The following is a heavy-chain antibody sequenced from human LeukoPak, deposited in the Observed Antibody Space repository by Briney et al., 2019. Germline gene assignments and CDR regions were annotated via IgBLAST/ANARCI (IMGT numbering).Heavy chain of an antibody. J-gene: IGHJ4*02. CDR1: GYTFTSYD. V-gene: IGHV1-69*05. CDR3: ARVPGGDGYNLIGYYFDY. Sequence: ASVKVSCKASGYTFTSYDINWVRQAPGQGLEWMGGIIPIFGTANYAQKFQGRVTITTDESTSTAYMELSSLRSEDTAVYYCARVPGGDGYNLIGYYFDYWGQGTLVTVSS. D-gene: IGHD5-24*01. CDR2: IIPIFGTA.